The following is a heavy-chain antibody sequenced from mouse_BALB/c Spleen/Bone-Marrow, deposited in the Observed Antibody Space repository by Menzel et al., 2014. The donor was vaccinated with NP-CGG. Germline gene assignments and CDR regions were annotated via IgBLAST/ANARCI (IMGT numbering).Heavy chain of an antibody. V-gene: IGHV3-6*02. Sequence: EVQRVESGPGLVKPSQSLSLTCSVTGYSITSGYYWNWIRQFPGNKLEWMGYMSYDGSNNYNPSLKNRISITRDTSKNQFFLKLNSVTTEDTATYYCARGNYVDYWGQGTTLTVSS. CDR3: ARGNYVDY. CDR1: GYSITSGYY. J-gene: IGHJ2*01. CDR2: MSYDGSN.